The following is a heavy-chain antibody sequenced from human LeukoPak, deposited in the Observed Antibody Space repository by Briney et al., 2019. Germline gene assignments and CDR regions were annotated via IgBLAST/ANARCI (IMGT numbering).Heavy chain of an antibody. CDR1: GFNFSSYW. D-gene: IGHD6-19*01. V-gene: IGHV3-7*01. J-gene: IGHJ4*02. CDR2: MKQDGSEE. CDR3: ADSSGYY. Sequence: GGSLRLSCAASGFNFSSYWMSWVRQAPGTGLEWVAHMKQDGSEEYYVDSVKGRFTISRDNAKNSLYLQMNSLRAEDTAVYYCADSSGYYWGQGTLVTVSS.